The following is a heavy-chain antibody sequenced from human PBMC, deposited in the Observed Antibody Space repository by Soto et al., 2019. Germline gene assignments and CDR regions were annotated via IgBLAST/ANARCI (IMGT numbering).Heavy chain of an antibody. V-gene: IGHV3-74*01. D-gene: IGHD2-15*01. CDR1: GFTFSSYW. Sequence: EVQLVESGGGLVQPGESLRLSCAASGFTFSSYWMHWVRQAPGKGLVWVSRINSDGSSTSYAGSVKGRFNISRDNAKNTLYLQMNSLRAEDTAVYYCVRTSLVVAAATREDYWGQGTLVTVSS. CDR2: INSDGSST. CDR3: VRTSLVVAAATREDY. J-gene: IGHJ4*02.